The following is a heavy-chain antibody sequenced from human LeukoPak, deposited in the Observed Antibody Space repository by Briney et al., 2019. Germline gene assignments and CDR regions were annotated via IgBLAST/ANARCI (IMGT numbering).Heavy chain of an antibody. CDR2: INPGNSDT. CDR3: VRQEEEREFDY. J-gene: IGHJ4*02. CDR1: GYIFSNYR. V-gene: IGHV5-51*01. Sequence: GESLKISCQGSGYIFSNYRIGWVRQMPGKSLEWMGLINPGNSDTRSSPSFQGQVTISADKSISTAYLQWNSLKASDTAMYYCVRQEEEREFDYWGQGTLVTVSS.